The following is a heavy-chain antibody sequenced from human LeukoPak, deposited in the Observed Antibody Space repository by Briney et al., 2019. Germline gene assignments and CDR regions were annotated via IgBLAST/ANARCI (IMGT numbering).Heavy chain of an antibody. Sequence: GGFLRLSCAASGFTFSSYSMNWVRQAPGKGLEWVSSISSSSSYIYYADSVKGRFTISRDNAKNSLYLQMNSLRAEDTAVYYCARVVTMVRGVTSYYFDYWGQGTLVTVSS. CDR2: ISSSSSYI. D-gene: IGHD3-10*01. CDR3: ARVVTMVRGVTSYYFDY. J-gene: IGHJ4*02. CDR1: GFTFSSYS. V-gene: IGHV3-21*01.